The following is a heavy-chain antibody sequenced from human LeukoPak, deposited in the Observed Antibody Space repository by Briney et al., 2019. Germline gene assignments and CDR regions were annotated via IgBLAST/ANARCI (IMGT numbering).Heavy chain of an antibody. D-gene: IGHD2-2*01. J-gene: IGHJ4*02. CDR1: GYTFPGYY. CDR2: INPNSGGT. V-gene: IGHV1-2*02. CDR3: ARGKGLGSTSYYYFDY. Sequence: GASVKVSCKASGYTFPGYYMHWVRQAPGQGLEWMGWINPNSGGTNYAQKFQGRVTMTRDTSISTAYMELSRLRSDDTAVYYCARGKGLGSTSYYYFDYWGQGTLVTVSS.